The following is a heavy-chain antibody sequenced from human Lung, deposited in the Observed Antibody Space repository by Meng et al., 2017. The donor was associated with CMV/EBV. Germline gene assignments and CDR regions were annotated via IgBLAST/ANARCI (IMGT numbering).Heavy chain of an antibody. V-gene: IGHV1-69*02. Sequence: SXXVSCKASGGTFSSYTISWVRQAPGQGLEWMGRIIPILGIANYAQKFQGRVTITADKSTSTAYMELSSLRSEDTAVYYCASLGRDYYGMDVWGKGTTVTV. CDR3: ASLGRDYYGMDV. CDR1: GGTFSSYT. J-gene: IGHJ6*04. D-gene: IGHD1-26*01. CDR2: IIPILGIA.